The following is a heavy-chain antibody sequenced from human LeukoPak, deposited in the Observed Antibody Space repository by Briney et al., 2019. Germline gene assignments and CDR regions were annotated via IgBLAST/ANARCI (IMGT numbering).Heavy chain of an antibody. Sequence: GGSLRLSCAASGFTFSSYDMHWVRQATGKGLEWVSGIGTTGDTYYPGSVKGRFTTSRENAKNSLYLQMNSLRAGDTAVYYCARGLYYYDSSGYYGDTFDIWGQGTMVTVSS. J-gene: IGHJ3*02. D-gene: IGHD3-22*01. CDR3: ARGLYYYDSSGYYGDTFDI. CDR1: GFTFSSYD. V-gene: IGHV3-13*04. CDR2: IGTTGDT.